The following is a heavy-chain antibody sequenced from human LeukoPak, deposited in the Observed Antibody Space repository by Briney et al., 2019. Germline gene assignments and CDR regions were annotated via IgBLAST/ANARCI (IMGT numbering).Heavy chain of an antibody. J-gene: IGHJ5*02. CDR2: ISSSGNTI. D-gene: IGHD3-3*01. CDR3: ACRFLEWPKA. V-gene: IGHV3-48*03. CDR1: GFAFSGYE. Sequence: GGSLRLSCAASGFAFSGYEMNWVRQAPGKGLEWISYISSSGNTIYYADSVKGRFTISRDNAKNSLHLQMNSLRAEDTAVYYCACRFLEWPKAWGQGTLVTVSS.